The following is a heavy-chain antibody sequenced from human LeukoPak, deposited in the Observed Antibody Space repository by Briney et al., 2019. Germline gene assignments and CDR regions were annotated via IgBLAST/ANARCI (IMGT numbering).Heavy chain of an antibody. D-gene: IGHD6-13*01. CDR2: IIPIFGTA. V-gene: IGHV1-69*13. CDR1: GGTFSSYA. J-gene: IGHJ3*02. CDR3: ARAAAGHFYAFDI. Sequence: ASVKVSCKASGGTFSSYAISWVRQAPGQGLEWMGGIIPIFGTANYAQKFQGRVTITADESTSTAYMELRSLRSDDTAVYYCARAAAGHFYAFDIWGQGTMVTVSS.